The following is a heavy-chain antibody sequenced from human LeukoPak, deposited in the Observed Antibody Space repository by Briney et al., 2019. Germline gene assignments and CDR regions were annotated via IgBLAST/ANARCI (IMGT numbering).Heavy chain of an antibody. J-gene: IGHJ4*02. Sequence: SETLSLTCTVSGGSISSYYWSWIRQPPGKGLEWIGYTYYSGSTNYNPSLKSRVTISVDTSKNQFSLKLSSVTAADTAVYYCARHVAMVFDYWGQGTLVTVSS. V-gene: IGHV4-59*08. CDR3: ARHVAMVFDY. D-gene: IGHD5-18*01. CDR2: TYYSGST. CDR1: GGSISSYY.